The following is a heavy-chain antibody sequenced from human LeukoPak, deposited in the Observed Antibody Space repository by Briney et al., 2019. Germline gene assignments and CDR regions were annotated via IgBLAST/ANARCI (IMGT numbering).Heavy chain of an antibody. J-gene: IGHJ4*02. CDR1: GFTFSSYA. CDR2: ISGSGSSA. CDR3: ARLGSSWYDY. V-gene: IGHV3-23*01. Sequence: GGSLRLSCAASGFTFSSYAMTWVRQAPGEGLQWVSDISGSGSSAYYADSVRGRFTISRDNSKNTLYLQMNSLRAEDTAVYYCARLGSSWYDYWGQGTLVTVSS. D-gene: IGHD6-13*01.